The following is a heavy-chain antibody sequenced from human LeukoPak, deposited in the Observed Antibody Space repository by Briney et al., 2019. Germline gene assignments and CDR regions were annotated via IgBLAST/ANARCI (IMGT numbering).Heavy chain of an antibody. J-gene: IGHJ4*02. D-gene: IGHD3-10*01. Sequence: SETLSLTCVVSGDSISSDSWSWIRQTPGKGLEWIAYIHDSGSTYNNPSLKSRLSISIDMSKNQFSLKLSSVTAADTAVYYCAGNYYGSGSYYSEDRYWGQGTLVTVSS. CDR1: GDSISSDS. CDR3: AGNYYGSGSYYSEDRY. CDR2: IHDSGST. V-gene: IGHV4-59*08.